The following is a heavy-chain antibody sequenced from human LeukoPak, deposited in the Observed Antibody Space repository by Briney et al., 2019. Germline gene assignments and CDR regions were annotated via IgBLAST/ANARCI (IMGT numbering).Heavy chain of an antibody. CDR2: IYYRGST. D-gene: IGHD3-10*01. V-gene: IGHV4-59*01. Sequence: SETLSLTCTVSGGSISSYYWSWIRQPPGKGLEWIGYIYYRGSTNYNPSLKSRVTISVDTSKNQFSLKLSSVTAADTAVYYCARAGDLHYYGSGSYDYWGQGTLVTVSS. CDR3: ARAGDLHYYGSGSYDY. J-gene: IGHJ4*02. CDR1: GGSISSYY.